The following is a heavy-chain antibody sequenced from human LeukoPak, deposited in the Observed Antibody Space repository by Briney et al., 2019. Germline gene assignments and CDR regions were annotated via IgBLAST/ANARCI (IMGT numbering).Heavy chain of an antibody. CDR3: ARATPTMVRGVINY. Sequence: GGSLRLSCAASGFTFSSYWMSWVRQAPGKGLEWVANIKQDGSEKYYVDSVKGRFTISRDNAKNSLYLQMNSLRAEDTAVYYCARATPTMVRGVINYWGQGTLVTVSS. J-gene: IGHJ4*02. CDR2: IKQDGSEK. V-gene: IGHV3-7*01. D-gene: IGHD3-10*01. CDR1: GFTFSSYW.